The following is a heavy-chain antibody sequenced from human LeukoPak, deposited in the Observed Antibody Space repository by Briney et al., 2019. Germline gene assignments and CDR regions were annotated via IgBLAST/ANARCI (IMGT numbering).Heavy chain of an antibody. CDR3: ASLRWFFDH. J-gene: IGHJ4*02. Sequence: PGGSLRLSCAASGFTFSMYWMSWVRQAPGKGLEWVASMKQDGGEEYYVDSVKGRFTISRDSAKNSVYLQMNSLRAEDTAVYYCASLRWFFDHWGQGTLVTVSS. D-gene: IGHD4-23*01. CDR2: MKQDGGEE. V-gene: IGHV3-7*01. CDR1: GFTFSMYW.